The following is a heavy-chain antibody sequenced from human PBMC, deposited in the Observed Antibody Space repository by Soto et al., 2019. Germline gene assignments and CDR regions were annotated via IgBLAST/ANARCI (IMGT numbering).Heavy chain of an antibody. CDR2: TYYGGST. D-gene: IGHD3-16*01. V-gene: IGHV4-31*03. Sequence: QVRLQESGPGLVKPSQTLSLTCTVSGGYISSGGYYWSWIRQHPGKGLEWIGYTYYGGSTYYTPSLTSRVTISVDTSKNQFSLKLSSVTAADTAVYYCARSHYDYIWGSPSDAFDIWGQGTMVTVSS. CDR1: GGYISSGGYY. J-gene: IGHJ3*02. CDR3: ARSHYDYIWGSPSDAFDI.